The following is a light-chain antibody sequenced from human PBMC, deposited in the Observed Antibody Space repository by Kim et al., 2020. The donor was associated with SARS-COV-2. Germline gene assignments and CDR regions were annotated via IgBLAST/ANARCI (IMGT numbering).Light chain of an antibody. CDR3: MQTLQTPWA. J-gene: IGKJ2*01. CDR1: QSLLHSNGYNY. V-gene: IGKV2-28*01. CDR2: LDS. Sequence: EPASISCRSSQSLLHSNGYNYLDWYVQKPGQSPQLLIYLDSNRASGVPDRFSGSGSGTDFTLSISRVEAEDVGVYYCMQTLQTPWAFGQGTKLEI.